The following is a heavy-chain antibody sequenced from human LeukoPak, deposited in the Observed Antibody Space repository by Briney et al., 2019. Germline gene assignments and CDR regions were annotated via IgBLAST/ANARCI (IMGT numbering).Heavy chain of an antibody. V-gene: IGHV3-21*01. D-gene: IGHD6-19*01. Sequence: GGSLRLSCAASGFTFGSYSMNWVRQAPGKGLEWVSSISSSSSYIYYADSVKGRFTISRDNAKNSLYLQMNSLRAEDTAVYYCARDKRPSIAVAGLFDYWGQGTLVTVSS. J-gene: IGHJ4*02. CDR1: GFTFGSYS. CDR3: ARDKRPSIAVAGLFDY. CDR2: ISSSSSYI.